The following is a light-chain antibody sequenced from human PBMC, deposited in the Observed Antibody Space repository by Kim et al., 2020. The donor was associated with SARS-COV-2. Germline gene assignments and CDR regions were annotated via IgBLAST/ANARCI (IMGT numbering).Light chain of an antibody. V-gene: IGKV3-15*01. CDR1: QTIKNR. CDR2: DAT. J-gene: IGKJ1*01. Sequence: SPEKTASLACRASQTIKNRLVWYQLKPGQAPRPHIYDATTGTTGIPARFIGSGSETDFTLTISNLQSEDFAVYYCKQSNNWPPLTFGQGTKVDIK. CDR3: KQSNNWPPLT.